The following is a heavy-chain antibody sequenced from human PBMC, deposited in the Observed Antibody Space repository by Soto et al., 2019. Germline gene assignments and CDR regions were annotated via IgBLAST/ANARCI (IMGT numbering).Heavy chain of an antibody. CDR2: TSAYNGNT. D-gene: IGHD3-22*01. J-gene: IGHJ4*02. V-gene: IGHV1-18*01. CDR1: GYTFTSYC. Sequence: ASVKVSCKASGYTFTSYCISWVRQAPGQGLEWMGWTSAYNGNTNYAQKLQGRVTMTTDTSTSTAYMELRSLRSDDTAVCYCARNPPYYDSSGYYYWGQGTLVTV. CDR3: ARNPPYYDSSGYYY.